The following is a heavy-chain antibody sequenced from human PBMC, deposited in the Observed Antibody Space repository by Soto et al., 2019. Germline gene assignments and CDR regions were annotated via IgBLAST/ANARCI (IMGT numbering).Heavy chain of an antibody. CDR1: GYTFTSYD. D-gene: IGHD2-15*01. Sequence: QVQLVQSGAEVKKPGSSVKVSCKASGYTFTSYDINWVRQATGQGLEWMGWMNPNSGNTGYAQKFQGRVTMTRNTSISTDYMELSSLRSEDTAVYDCARQWWWCSGGSCYLDYWGQGTLVTVSS. V-gene: IGHV1-8*01. CDR3: ARQWWWCSGGSCYLDY. CDR2: MNPNSGNT. J-gene: IGHJ4*02.